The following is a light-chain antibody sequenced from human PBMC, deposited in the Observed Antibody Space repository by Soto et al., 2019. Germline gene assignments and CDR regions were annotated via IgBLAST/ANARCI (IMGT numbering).Light chain of an antibody. V-gene: IGLV1-44*01. CDR1: SSNIGSNT. Sequence: VLTQPPSASGTPGQRVTISCSGSSSNIGSNTVNWYQQLPGTAPKLLIYSNNQRPSGVPDRFSGSKSGTSASLAISGLQSEDEADYYCAAWDDSLNGLVVFGGGTKLTVL. CDR3: AAWDDSLNGLVV. J-gene: IGLJ2*01. CDR2: SNN.